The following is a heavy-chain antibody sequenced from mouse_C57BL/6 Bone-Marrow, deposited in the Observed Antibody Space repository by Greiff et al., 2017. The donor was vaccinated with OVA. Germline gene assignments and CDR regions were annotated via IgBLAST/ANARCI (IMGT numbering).Heavy chain of an antibody. CDR1: GYAFSSSW. CDR2: IYPGDGDT. D-gene: IGHD1-1*01. V-gene: IGHV1-82*01. J-gene: IGHJ1*03. Sequence: LQESGPELVKPGASVKISCKASGYAFSSSWMNWVKQRPGKGLEWIGRIYPGDGDTNYNGKFKGKATLTADKSSSTAYMQLSSLTSEDSAVYFCARFHYYGSSHWYFDVWGTGTTVTVSS. CDR3: ARFHYYGSSHWYFDV.